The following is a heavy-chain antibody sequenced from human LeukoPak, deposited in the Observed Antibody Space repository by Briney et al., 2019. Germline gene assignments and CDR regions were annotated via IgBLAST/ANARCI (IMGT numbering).Heavy chain of an antibody. J-gene: IGHJ4*02. V-gene: IGHV4-4*09. CDR3: ARESYDFWSGYYNRYFDY. CDR1: GGSISSYY. Sequence: SETLSLTCTVSGGSISSYYWSWIRQPPGKGLEWIGYIYTSGSTNYNPSLKSRVTISVDTSKNQFSLKLSSVTAADTAVYYCARESYDFWSGYYNRYFDYWGQGTLVTVSS. CDR2: IYTSGST. D-gene: IGHD3-3*01.